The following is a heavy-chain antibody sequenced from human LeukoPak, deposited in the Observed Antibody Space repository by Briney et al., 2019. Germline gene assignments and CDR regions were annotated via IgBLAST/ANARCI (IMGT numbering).Heavy chain of an antibody. V-gene: IGHV4-39*01. CDR1: GGSISSSSYY. D-gene: IGHD2-2*01. J-gene: IGHJ4*02. CDR2: IYYSGST. Sequence: PSETLSLTCTVSGGSISSSSYYWGWIRQPPGKGLEWIGSIYYSGSTYYNPSLKSRVTVSVDTSKNQFSLKLSSVTAADTAVYYCARLGYCSSTRGCGLTDYWGQGTLVTVSS. CDR3: ARLGYCSSTRGCGLTDY.